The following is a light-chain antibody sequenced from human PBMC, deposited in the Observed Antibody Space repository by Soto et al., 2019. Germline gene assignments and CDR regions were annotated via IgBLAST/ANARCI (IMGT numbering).Light chain of an antibody. J-gene: IGLJ3*02. CDR2: EVN. CDR1: SNDVGIYNL. CDR3: CSFAGSNSLVV. V-gene: IGLV2-23*02. Sequence: QSALTQPASVSGSPGQSITISCTGTSNDVGIYNLVSWYQQHPGRAPKLIIYEVNKRPSGVSYRFSASKSGNTASLTISGLQAEDEADYYCCSFAGSNSLVVFGGGTKLTVL.